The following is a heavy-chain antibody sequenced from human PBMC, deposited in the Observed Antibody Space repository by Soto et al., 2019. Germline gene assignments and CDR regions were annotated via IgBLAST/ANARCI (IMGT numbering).Heavy chain of an antibody. D-gene: IGHD3-10*01. V-gene: IGHV1-69*12. CDR1: GGTFSSYA. J-gene: IGHJ5*02. CDR3: ARLPVGEEQGGGWFDP. CDR2: IIPIFGTA. Sequence: QVQLVQSGAEVKKPGSSVKVSCKASGGTFSSYAISWVRQAPGQGLEWMGGIIPIFGTANYAQKFQGRVTITADESTSTAYMELSSLRSEDTAVYYCARLPVGEEQGGGWFDPWGQGTLVTVSS.